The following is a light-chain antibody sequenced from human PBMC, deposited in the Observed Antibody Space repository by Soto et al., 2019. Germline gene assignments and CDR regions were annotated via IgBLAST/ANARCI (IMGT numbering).Light chain of an antibody. J-gene: IGLJ2*01. CDR1: TSDIGGYNY. CDR3: SSYTSSNTVV. CDR2: DVN. V-gene: IGLV2-14*01. Sequence: QSALSQPAFVSGSPGQSITISCAGTTSDIGGYNYVSWYQQNPGKVPKVMIYDVNNRPSGVSNRFSGSKSGNTASLTISGLQAEDEANYYCSSYTSSNTVVFGGGTKVTVL.